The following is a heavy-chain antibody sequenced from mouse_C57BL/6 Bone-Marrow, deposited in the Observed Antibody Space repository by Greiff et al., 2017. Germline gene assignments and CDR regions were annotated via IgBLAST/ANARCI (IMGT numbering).Heavy chain of an antibody. V-gene: IGHV14-4*01. CDR2: IDPENGDT. D-gene: IGHD1-1*01. CDR3: TTPYYYGSSYEAMDY. CDR1: GFNIKDDY. Sequence: VQLQQSGAELVRPGASVKLSCTASGFNIKDDYMHWVKQRPEQGLEWIGWIDPENGDTEYASKFQGKATITADTSSNTAYLQLSSLTSEDTAVYYCTTPYYYGSSYEAMDYWGQGTSVTVSS. J-gene: IGHJ4*01.